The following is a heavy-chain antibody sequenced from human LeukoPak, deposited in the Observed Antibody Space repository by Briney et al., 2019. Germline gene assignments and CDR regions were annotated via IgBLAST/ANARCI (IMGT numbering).Heavy chain of an antibody. CDR1: GFTFSSYG. CDR2: ISFEGNNE. D-gene: IGHD5-18*01. Sequence: QPGRSLRLSCAASGFTFSSYGMHWVRQAPGKGLEWVAVISFEGNNEYSADSVKGRFTISRDNSKNTLYLQMNSLRAEDTAVYYCARDPGYSHAFYYYMDVWGRGTTVTVSS. J-gene: IGHJ6*03. V-gene: IGHV3-30*05. CDR3: ARDPGYSHAFYYYMDV.